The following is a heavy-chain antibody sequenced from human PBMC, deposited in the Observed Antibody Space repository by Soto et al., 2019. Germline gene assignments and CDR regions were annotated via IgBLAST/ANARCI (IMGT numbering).Heavy chain of an antibody. D-gene: IGHD2-21*02. J-gene: IGHJ4*02. CDR3: ARDQGDG. CDR1: GFTFSNYG. Sequence: QVQLVESGGGVVQPGRSLRLSCAASGFTFSNYGMHWVRQAPGKGLEWLAVIWYDGSNNYYADSVKGRFTISRDNSKNTLQLQMNSLRAEDTAVYYCARDQGDGWGQGTLVTVSS. V-gene: IGHV3-33*01. CDR2: IWYDGSNN.